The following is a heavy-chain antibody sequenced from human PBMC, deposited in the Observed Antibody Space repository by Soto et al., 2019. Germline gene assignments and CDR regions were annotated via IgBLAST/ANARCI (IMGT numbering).Heavy chain of an antibody. Sequence: GSLRLSCAASGFTFSSYGMHWVRQAPGKGLEWVAVIWYDGSNKYYADSVKGRFTISRDNSKNTLYLQMNSLRAEDTAVYYCARDRFRGGYCSSTSCQKGYYYMDVWGKGTTVTVSS. CDR1: GFTFSSYG. V-gene: IGHV3-33*01. CDR2: IWYDGSNK. D-gene: IGHD2-2*01. J-gene: IGHJ6*03. CDR3: ARDRFRGGYCSSTSCQKGYYYMDV.